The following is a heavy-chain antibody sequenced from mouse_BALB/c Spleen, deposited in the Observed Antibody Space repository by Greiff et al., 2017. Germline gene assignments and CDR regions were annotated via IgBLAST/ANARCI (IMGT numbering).Heavy chain of an antibody. CDR1: GYTFTSSW. CDR2: IHPNSGNT. Sequence: VQLQQPGAELVRPGASVKLSCKASGYTFTSSWMHWAKQRPGQGLEWIGEIHPNSGNTNYNEKFKGKATLTVDTSSSTAYVDLSSLTSEDSAVYYCARRGIYYGYDDYWGQGTTLTVSS. CDR3: ARRGIYYGYDDY. J-gene: IGHJ2*01. V-gene: IGHV1S130*01. D-gene: IGHD2-2*01.